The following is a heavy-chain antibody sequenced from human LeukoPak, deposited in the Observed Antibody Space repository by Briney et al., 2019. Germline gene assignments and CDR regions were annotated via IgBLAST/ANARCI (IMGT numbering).Heavy chain of an antibody. V-gene: IGHV4-4*07. CDR2: IYTSGST. Sequence: PSETLSLTCTVSGGSISSYYWSWIRQPAGKGLEWIGRIYTSGSTNYNPSLKSRVTMSVDTSKNQFSLKLSSVTAADTAVYYCARDLYYDFWSGTPIGWFDPWGQGTLVTVSS. CDR3: ARDLYYDFWSGTPIGWFDP. J-gene: IGHJ5*02. CDR1: GGSISSYY. D-gene: IGHD3-3*01.